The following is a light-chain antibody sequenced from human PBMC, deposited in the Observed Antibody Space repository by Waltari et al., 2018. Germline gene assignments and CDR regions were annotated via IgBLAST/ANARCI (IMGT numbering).Light chain of an antibody. Sequence: QSALTQPPSASGSPGQSVTISCPGTSSELGGYNYVPWYQQRPGKAPKLLIYEVTKRPSGVPDRFSGSKSANTASLTVSGLQAEDEADYYCSSYAGSNYVAFGGGTKLTVL. CDR1: SSELGGYNY. CDR3: SSYAGSNYVA. V-gene: IGLV2-8*01. CDR2: EVT. J-gene: IGLJ2*01.